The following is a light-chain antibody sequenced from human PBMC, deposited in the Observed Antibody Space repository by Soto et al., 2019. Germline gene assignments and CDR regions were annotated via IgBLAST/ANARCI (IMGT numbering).Light chain of an antibody. J-gene: IGKJ2*01. Sequence: EVVLTQSPPTLSVSPGERATLSCRASQSVSSNLAWYQQKPGQAPRLLIYGASTRATGIPARFSGSGSGTEFTLTISSLQSEDFAIYYCQQYNNWPPHTFGQGTKLEIK. CDR3: QQYNNWPPHT. CDR1: QSVSSN. CDR2: GAS. V-gene: IGKV3-15*01.